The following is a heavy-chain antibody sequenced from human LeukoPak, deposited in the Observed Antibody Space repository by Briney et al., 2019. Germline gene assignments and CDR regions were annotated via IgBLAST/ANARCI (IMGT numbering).Heavy chain of an antibody. D-gene: IGHD1-26*01. CDR2: ISSSSSYI. CDR1: GFTFSSYS. Sequence: GGSLILSCAASGFTFSSYSMNWVRQAPGKGLEWVSSISSSSSYIYYADSVKGRFTISRDNAKNSLYLQMNSLRAEDTAVYYCARVVGSTMRAPFDFWGQGMLVTVSS. J-gene: IGHJ4*02. CDR3: ARVVGSTMRAPFDF. V-gene: IGHV3-21*01.